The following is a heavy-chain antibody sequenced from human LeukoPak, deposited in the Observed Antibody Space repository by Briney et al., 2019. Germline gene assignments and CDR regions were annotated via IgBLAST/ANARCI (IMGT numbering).Heavy chain of an antibody. V-gene: IGHV4-34*01. CDR3: ARRPRENSALDV. CDR1: AGSFSGYY. J-gene: IGHJ6*04. D-gene: IGHD6-6*01. Sequence: SETLSLTGAVYAGSFSGYYWSWIRQPPGKELEWSGEINHSGSTNYNPSLKRRVTISVDTSKNQFSLKLSSVSAADTAVYYCARRPRENSALDVWGKGNTVTVSS. CDR2: INHSGST.